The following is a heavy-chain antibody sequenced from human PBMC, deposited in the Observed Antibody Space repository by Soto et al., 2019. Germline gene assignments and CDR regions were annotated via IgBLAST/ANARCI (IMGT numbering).Heavy chain of an antibody. CDR3: ARDYFFRPGGYYYYGMDV. D-gene: IGHD3-10*01. V-gene: IGHV3-7*01. Sequence: EVQLVESGGGLVQPGGSLRLSCAASGFTFSSYWMSWVRQAPGKGLEWVANIKQDGSEKYYVDSVKGRFTISRDNAKNSLYLQMNRLRAEDTAVYDCARDYFFRPGGYYYYGMDVWGQGTTVTVSS. J-gene: IGHJ6*02. CDR2: IKQDGSEK. CDR1: GFTFSSYW.